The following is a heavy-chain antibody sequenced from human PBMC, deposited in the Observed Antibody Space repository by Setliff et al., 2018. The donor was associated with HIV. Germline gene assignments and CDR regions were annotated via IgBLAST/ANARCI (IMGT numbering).Heavy chain of an antibody. V-gene: IGHV4-61*10. CDR3: ARDGNSERGYSYEVNWFDS. D-gene: IGHD5-18*01. CDR2: IYYGST. CDR1: GGSINSGSYY. J-gene: IGHJ5*01. Sequence: SETLSLTCTVSGGSINSGSYYWSWIRQPAGKGLEWIGYIYYGSTNYNPSLRSRVTVSVDTSKNQVSLKLTSVTAADTAVYHCARDGNSERGYSYEVNWFDSWGQGTLVTV.